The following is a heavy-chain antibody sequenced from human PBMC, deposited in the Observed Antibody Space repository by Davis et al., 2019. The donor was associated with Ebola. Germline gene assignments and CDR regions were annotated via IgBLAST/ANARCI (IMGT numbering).Heavy chain of an antibody. J-gene: IGHJ4*02. CDR3: ARGPLYWGIDY. V-gene: IGHV4-59*01. CDR1: GGSISSYY. D-gene: IGHD3-16*01. CDR2: IYYSGST. Sequence: PGGSLRLSCAVSGGSISSYYWSWIRQPPGKGLEWIGYIYYSGSTNYNPSLKSRVTISVDTSKNQFSLKLSSVTAADTAVYYCARGPLYWGIDYWGQGTLVTVSS.